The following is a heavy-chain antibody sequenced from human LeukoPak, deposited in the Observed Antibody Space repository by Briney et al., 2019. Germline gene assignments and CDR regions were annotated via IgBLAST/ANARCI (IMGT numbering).Heavy chain of an antibody. J-gene: IGHJ4*02. CDR2: ITSSSSTI. Sequence: GGSLRLSCAASEFTFSGYAMNWVRQAPGKGLEWISYITSSSSTIYYADSVKGRFTISRDNAKNSLYLQMNSLRAEDTAVYYCAKADWSGGSGWLDYWGQGTLVTVSS. D-gene: IGHD6-19*01. CDR1: EFTFSGYA. CDR3: AKADWSGGSGWLDY. V-gene: IGHV3-48*01.